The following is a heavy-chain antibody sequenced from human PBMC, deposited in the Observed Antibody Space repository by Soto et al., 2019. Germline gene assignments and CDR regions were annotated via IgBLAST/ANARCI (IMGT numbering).Heavy chain of an antibody. CDR3: ARDYYYDSSGYSPLDY. D-gene: IGHD3-22*01. J-gene: IGHJ4*02. Sequence: GGSLRLSCAAPGFTFSRYSINWVRQAPGKGLEWVSSITSSSGSIYYAASVKGRFTISRDNAKNSLYLQMNSLRAEDTAVYFCARDYYYDSSGYSPLDYWGQGTVVTVSS. V-gene: IGHV3-21*01. CDR1: GFTFSRYS. CDR2: ITSSSGSI.